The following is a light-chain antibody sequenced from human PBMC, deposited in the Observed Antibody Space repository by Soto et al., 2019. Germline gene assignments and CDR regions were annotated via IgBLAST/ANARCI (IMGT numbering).Light chain of an antibody. J-gene: IGLJ1*01. CDR1: SSNIGANYD. CDR2: GNN. Sequence: QSVLTQPPSVSGAPGQRVTISCTGSSSNIGANYDVHWYQHRPGTAPKLLIFGNNNRPSGVPDRFSGSKSGTPDSLAITGLQAEDEGDYYCQSYDSTLSARYVFGTGTKVTVL. CDR3: QSYDSTLSARYV. V-gene: IGLV1-40*01.